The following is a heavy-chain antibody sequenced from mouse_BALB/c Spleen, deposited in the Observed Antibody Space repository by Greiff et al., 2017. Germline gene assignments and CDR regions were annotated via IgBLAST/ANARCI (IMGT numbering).Heavy chain of an antibody. CDR2: ISYDGSN. J-gene: IGHJ1*01. CDR3: ARIGSSYVGWYFDV. CDR1: GYSITSGYY. Sequence: EVQLQESGPGLVKPSQSLSLTCSVTGYSITSGYYWNWIRQFPGKKLEWMGYISYDGSNNYNPSLKNRISITRDTSKNQFFLKLNSVTTEDTATYYCARIGSSYVGWYFDVWGAGTTVTVSS. D-gene: IGHD1-1*01. V-gene: IGHV3-6*02.